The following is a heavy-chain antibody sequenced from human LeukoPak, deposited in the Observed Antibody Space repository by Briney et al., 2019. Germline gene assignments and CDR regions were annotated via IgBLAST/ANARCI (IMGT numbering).Heavy chain of an antibody. V-gene: IGHV4-4*07. J-gene: IGHJ6*02. CDR1: GASISTYY. Sequence: PSETLSLACTVSGASISTYYWSWIRQPAGKGLEWIGRIYTSGSTNYNPSLKSRVTISVDTSKNQFSLKLSSVTAADTAVYYCARHGGSGSLTSLKQSYYYYGMDVWGQGTTVTVSS. CDR2: IYTSGST. D-gene: IGHD3-10*01. CDR3: ARHGGSGSLTSLKQSYYYYGMDV.